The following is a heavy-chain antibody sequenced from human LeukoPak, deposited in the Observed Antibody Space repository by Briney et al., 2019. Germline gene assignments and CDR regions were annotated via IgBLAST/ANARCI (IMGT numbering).Heavy chain of an antibody. D-gene: IGHD5-18*01. J-gene: IGHJ3*02. CDR3: ARERTGLQLWLYAFDI. CDR2: MNPNSGNT. Sequence: ASVKVSCKASGYTFTSYDINWVRQATGQGLEWMGWMNPNSGNTGYAQKFQGRVTMTRNTSISTACMELSSLRSEDTAVYYCARERTGLQLWLYAFDIWGQGTMVTVSS. CDR1: GYTFTSYD. V-gene: IGHV1-8*01.